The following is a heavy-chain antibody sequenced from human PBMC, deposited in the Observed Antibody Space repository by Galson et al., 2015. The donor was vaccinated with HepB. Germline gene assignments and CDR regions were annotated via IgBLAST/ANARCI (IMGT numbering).Heavy chain of an antibody. V-gene: IGHV1-18*01. CDR1: GYTFTSYG. CDR2: ISAYNGNT. CDR3: ARDSVTEPVGEAFDI. J-gene: IGHJ3*02. Sequence: SVKVSCKASGYTFTSYGISWVRQAPGQGLEWMGWISAYNGNTNYAQKLQGRVTMTTDTSTSTAYMELRSLRSDDTAVYYCARDSVTEPVGEAFDIWGQGTMVTVSS. D-gene: IGHD1-14*01.